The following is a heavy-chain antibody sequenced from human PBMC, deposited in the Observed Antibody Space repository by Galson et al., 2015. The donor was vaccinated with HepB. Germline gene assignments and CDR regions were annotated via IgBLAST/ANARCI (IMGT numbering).Heavy chain of an antibody. Sequence: SLRLSCAASGFTFSSYWMSWVRQAPGKGLEWVANIKQDGSEKYYVDSVKGRFTISRDNAKNSLYLQMNSLRAEDTAVYYCASVPGSTSYYYMDVWGKGTTVTVSS. CDR3: ASVPGSTSYYYMDV. CDR1: GFTFSSYW. CDR2: IKQDGSEK. J-gene: IGHJ6*03. V-gene: IGHV3-7*03. D-gene: IGHD2-2*01.